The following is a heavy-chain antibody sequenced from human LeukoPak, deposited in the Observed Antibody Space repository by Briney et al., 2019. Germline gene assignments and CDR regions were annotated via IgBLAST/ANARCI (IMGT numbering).Heavy chain of an antibody. D-gene: IGHD3-9*01. CDR3: ARGPTRYYFDY. Sequence: NASETLSLTCAVYGGSFSGYYWSWIRQPPGKGLEWIGEINHSGSTNYNPSLKSRVTISVDTSKNQFSLRLTSVTAADTAVYYCARGPTRYYFDYWGQGTPVTVSS. CDR2: INHSGST. J-gene: IGHJ4*02. CDR1: GGSFSGYY. V-gene: IGHV4-34*01.